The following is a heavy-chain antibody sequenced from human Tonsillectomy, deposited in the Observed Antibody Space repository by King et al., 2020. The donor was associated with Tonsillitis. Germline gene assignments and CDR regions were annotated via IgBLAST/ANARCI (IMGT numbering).Heavy chain of an antibody. CDR3: ARGRYNWNDVYYYYGMDV. CDR2: IYYSGST. V-gene: IGHV4-59*01. D-gene: IGHD1-1*01. J-gene: IGHJ6*02. CDR1: GGSISSYY. Sequence: QLQESGPGLVKPSETLSLTCTVSGGSISSYYWSWIRQPPGKGLEWIGYIYYSGSTNYNPSLKSRVTISLDTSKNQFSLKLSSVTAADTAVYYCARGRYNWNDVYYYYGMDVWGQGTTVTVSS.